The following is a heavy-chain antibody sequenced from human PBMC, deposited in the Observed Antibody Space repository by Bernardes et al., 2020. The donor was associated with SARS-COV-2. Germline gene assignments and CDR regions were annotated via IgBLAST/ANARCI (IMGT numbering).Heavy chain of an antibody. J-gene: IGHJ4*02. V-gene: IGHV3-21*01. Sequence: GGSLRLSCAASGFIFTTYSMNWVRQAPGEGLQWVSSISSTSAYIYYADSVKGRFTISRDNAQNSLFLQMNSLRAEDTAVYYCARDLYGDYSFDSWGRGTLVTVSS. CDR2: ISSTSAYI. CDR3: ARDLYGDYSFDS. D-gene: IGHD4-17*01. CDR1: GFIFTTYS.